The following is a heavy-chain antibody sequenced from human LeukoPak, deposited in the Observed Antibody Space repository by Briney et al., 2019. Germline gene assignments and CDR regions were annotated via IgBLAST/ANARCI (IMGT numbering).Heavy chain of an antibody. Sequence: GGSLRLSCAASGFTFSLAWMSWVRQAPGKGLEWVGRMKSKGSGETTDYAAPVKDRFIISRDDSKNTVYLQMNSLKIEDSAVYYCTWIQKVVGGFDIWGQGTMVTVSS. CDR3: TWIQKVVGGFDI. V-gene: IGHV3-15*01. CDR1: GFTFSLAW. CDR2: MKSKGSGETT. D-gene: IGHD5-18*01. J-gene: IGHJ3*02.